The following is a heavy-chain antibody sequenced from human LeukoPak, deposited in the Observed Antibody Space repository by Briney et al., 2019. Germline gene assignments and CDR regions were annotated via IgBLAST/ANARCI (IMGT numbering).Heavy chain of an antibody. CDR1: GYSFSGFY. J-gene: IGHJ4*02. D-gene: IGHD6-19*01. CDR3: AREWLIVVTGTGHLDY. V-gene: IGHV1-2*02. Sequence: ASVKVSCKASGYSFSGFYMHWVRQAPGQGLEWMGWIIPNTGGTHYAQKFQGRVTMTRDTTISTAYMELSSLRSDDTAVYYCAREWLIVVTGTGHLDYWGQGTLVTVCS. CDR2: IIPNTGGT.